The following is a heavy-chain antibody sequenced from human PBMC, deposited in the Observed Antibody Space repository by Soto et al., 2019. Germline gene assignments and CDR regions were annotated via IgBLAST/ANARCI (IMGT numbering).Heavy chain of an antibody. Sequence: SETLSLTCTVSGGSISSGDYYWSWIRQHPGKGLEWIGYIYYSGSTYYNPSLKSRVTISVDTAKNQFSLKLSSVTAADTAVYYCASVLGYARGYFDYWGQGTLVTVSS. CDR1: GGSISSGDYY. CDR2: IYYSGST. D-gene: IGHD2-2*01. CDR3: ASVLGYARGYFDY. J-gene: IGHJ4*02. V-gene: IGHV4-31*03.